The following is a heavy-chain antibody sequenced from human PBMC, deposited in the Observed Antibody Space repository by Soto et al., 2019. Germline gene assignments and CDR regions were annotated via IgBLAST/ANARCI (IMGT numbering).Heavy chain of an antibody. V-gene: IGHV1-69*13. CDR2: IIPIFGTA. CDR3: ARLHSHGTYGMDV. CDR1: GGSFTYT. D-gene: IGHD5-18*01. Sequence: ASVKVSCKSSGGSFTYTLSWVRQAPGQGLEWMGGIIPIFGTANYAQKFQGRVTITADESTKTAYMELSTLRSEDTAVYYCARLHSHGTYGMDVWGQGTTVTVSS. J-gene: IGHJ6*02.